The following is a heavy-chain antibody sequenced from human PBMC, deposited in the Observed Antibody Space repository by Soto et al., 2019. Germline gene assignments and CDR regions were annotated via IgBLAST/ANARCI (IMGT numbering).Heavy chain of an antibody. CDR2: FDREDGET. CDR1: GYFLTALS. V-gene: IGHV1-24*01. J-gene: IGHJ4*02. Sequence: ASVKVSFKVSGYFLTALSIHWVRQAPGKGLEWMGGFDREDGETIYAQKFQGRVTMTEDTSTDSAYMELSSLTSEDTAIYYCAHGEGIVKSIVYFDSWGQGTLVTVS. CDR3: AHGEGIVKSIVYFDS. D-gene: IGHD1-26*01.